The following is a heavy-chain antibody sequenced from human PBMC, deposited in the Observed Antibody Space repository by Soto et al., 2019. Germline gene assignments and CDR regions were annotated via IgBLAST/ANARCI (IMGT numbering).Heavy chain of an antibody. CDR2: ISSRSDTI. D-gene: IGHD3-3*01. CDR1: GFTFSTYS. V-gene: IGHV3-48*02. J-gene: IGHJ4*02. Sequence: EVQLVESGGGLVQPGGSLRLSCAVSGFTFSTYSMNWVRQAPGKGLEWVSYISSRSDTIYYADSVKGRFTISRDNAKDSLYLHMNSLRDEDTAVYYCAREGHYDFWSGYRYYVDYWGQGTLVTVSS. CDR3: AREGHYDFWSGYRYYVDY.